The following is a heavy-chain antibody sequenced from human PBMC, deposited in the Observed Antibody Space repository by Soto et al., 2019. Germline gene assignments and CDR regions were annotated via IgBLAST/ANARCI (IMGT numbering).Heavy chain of an antibody. CDR1: GYTFTTYD. V-gene: IGHV1-18*01. CDR3: AAQVAAAGMPDY. D-gene: IGHD6-13*01. CDR2: ISTYNGNT. Sequence: ASVKVSFKASGYTFTTYDISWVRQAPGQGLEWMGRISTYNGNTNYPQRLQGRLTLTTDTSTTTAYMELRSLRSEDTAVYDCAAQVAAAGMPDYWGQGTLVTVSS. J-gene: IGHJ4*02.